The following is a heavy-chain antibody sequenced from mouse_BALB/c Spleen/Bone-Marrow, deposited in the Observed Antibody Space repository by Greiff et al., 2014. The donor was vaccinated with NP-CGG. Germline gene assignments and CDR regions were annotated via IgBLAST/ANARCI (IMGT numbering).Heavy chain of an antibody. V-gene: IGHV4-1*02. D-gene: IGHD2-3*01. Sequence: DVHLVESGGGLVQPGGSLKLSCAASGFDFRRYWMNWVRQAPGKGLEWIGEINPDSSTINYTPSLKDKFFISRDNAKNTLYLQMSKVRSEDTALYYCARNGYYGWSANWGQGTLVTVSA. CDR3: ARNGYYGWSAN. CDR2: INPDSSTI. CDR1: GFDFRRYW. J-gene: IGHJ3*01.